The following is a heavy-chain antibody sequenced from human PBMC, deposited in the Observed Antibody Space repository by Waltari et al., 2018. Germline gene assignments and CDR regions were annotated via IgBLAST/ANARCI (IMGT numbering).Heavy chain of an antibody. V-gene: IGHV4-34*01. CDR2: INHSGST. J-gene: IGHJ4*02. CDR1: GGSFSGYY. D-gene: IGHD2-15*01. Sequence: QVQLQQWGAGLLKPSETLSLTCAVYGGSFSGYYWSWIRQPPGKGLEWIGEINHSGSTNYNPSPKSRVTIAVDTSKNQFSLKLSSVTAADTAVYYCARGMRLLKYYFDYWGQGTLVTVSS. CDR3: ARGMRLLKYYFDY.